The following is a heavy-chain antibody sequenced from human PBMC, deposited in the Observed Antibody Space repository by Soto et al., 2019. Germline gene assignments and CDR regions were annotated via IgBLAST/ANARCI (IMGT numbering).Heavy chain of an antibody. Sequence: GGSLRLSCAASGFTFSTYWMHWVRQAPGKGLVWVSRINSDGSGINYADSVKGRFTISRDNAKNTLFLQMNSLRGEDTAVYYCVKSFDYWGQGTLVTVSS. CDR1: GFTFSTYW. CDR2: INSDGSGI. CDR3: VKSFDY. V-gene: IGHV3-74*01. J-gene: IGHJ4*02.